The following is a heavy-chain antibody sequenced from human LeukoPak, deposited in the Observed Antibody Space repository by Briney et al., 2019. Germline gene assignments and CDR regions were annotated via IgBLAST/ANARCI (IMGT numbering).Heavy chain of an antibody. CDR2: ISGSGITT. J-gene: IGHJ4*02. CDR3: AKDRRSSGHPFDY. CDR1: GFTFSTYA. V-gene: IGHV3-23*01. Sequence: PGGSVRLSCAASGFTFSTYAMSWVRQAPGKGLEWVSAISGSGITTYYADSVKGRFTISRDNSKNTLYLQMNSLRAEDTAVYYCAKDRRSSGHPFDYWGQGTLVTVSS. D-gene: IGHD3-22*01.